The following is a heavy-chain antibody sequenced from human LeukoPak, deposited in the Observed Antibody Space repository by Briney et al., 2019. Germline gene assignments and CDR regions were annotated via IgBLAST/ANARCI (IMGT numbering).Heavy chain of an antibody. CDR2: IKQDGSEK. Sequence: GGSLGLSCVASGFTFTTYWMTWVRQAPGKGLEWVANIKQDGSEKYYVDSVKGRFTISRDNAKNSLYLQMNSLRAEDTAVYYCARRNGYYYYMDVWGKGTTVTVSS. J-gene: IGHJ6*03. CDR1: GFTFTTYW. V-gene: IGHV3-7*01. CDR3: ARRNGYYYYMDV. D-gene: IGHD2-8*01.